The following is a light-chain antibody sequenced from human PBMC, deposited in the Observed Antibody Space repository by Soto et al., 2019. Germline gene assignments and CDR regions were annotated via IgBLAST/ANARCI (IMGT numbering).Light chain of an antibody. V-gene: IGKV3-11*01. CDR2: DAS. CDR1: QSVSSY. CDR3: QQRSNWPIT. Sequence: EIVLRQSPATLSLSPGERATPYCRASQSVSSYLSWYQQTPGQAPRLLIYDASNRATGIPAGFSGSGSGTDFTLTISSLEPEDFAVYYCQQRSNWPITFGQGTRLEIK. J-gene: IGKJ5*01.